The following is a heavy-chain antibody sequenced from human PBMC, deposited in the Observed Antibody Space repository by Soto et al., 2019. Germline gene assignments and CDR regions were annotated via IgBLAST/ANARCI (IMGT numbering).Heavy chain of an antibody. J-gene: IGHJ4*02. CDR1: GFTFSSYA. CDR2: ISYDGSNK. V-gene: IGHV3-30-3*01. D-gene: IGHD4-17*01. CDR3: ARDIMGDYGDYDVDY. Sequence: SLRLSCAASGFTFSSYAMHWVRQAPGKGLEWVAVISYDGSNKYYADSVKGRFTISRDNSKNTLYLQMNSLRAEDTAVYYCARDIMGDYGDYDVDYWGQGTLVTVSS.